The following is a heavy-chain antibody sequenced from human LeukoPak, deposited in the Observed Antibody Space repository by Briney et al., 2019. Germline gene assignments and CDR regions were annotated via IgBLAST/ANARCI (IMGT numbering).Heavy chain of an antibody. D-gene: IGHD1-1*01. J-gene: IGHJ4*02. V-gene: IGHV3-64D*06. CDR1: GFTFSTCA. Sequence: GGSLRPSCSASGFTFSTCAMHWVRQAPGKGLEYVSAINNNGESTYYTDSVKGRFIISRDNSKNTLYLQMSSLRPEDTAVYYCLKRWGTNLEDYWGQGTLVTVSS. CDR2: INNNGEST. CDR3: LKRWGTNLEDY.